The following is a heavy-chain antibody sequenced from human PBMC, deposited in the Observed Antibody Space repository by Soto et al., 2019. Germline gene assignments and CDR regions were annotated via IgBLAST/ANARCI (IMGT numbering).Heavy chain of an antibody. CDR2: IYYSGST. D-gene: IGHD2-2*01. CDR3: AREGPDIVVVPAALGDYYYYYMDV. Sequence: QVQLQESGPGLVKPSQTLSLTCTVSGGSISSGGYYWSWIRQHPGKGLEWIGYIYYSGSTYYNPSLKVRVTISVDTSKNQFSLKLSSVTAADTAVYYCAREGPDIVVVPAALGDYYYYYMDVWGKGTTVTVSS. V-gene: IGHV4-31*03. J-gene: IGHJ6*03. CDR1: GGSISSGGYY.